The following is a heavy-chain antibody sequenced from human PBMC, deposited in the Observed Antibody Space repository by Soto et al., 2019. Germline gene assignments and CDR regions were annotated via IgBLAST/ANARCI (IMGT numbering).Heavy chain of an antibody. CDR3: ATPAGGYSSSWEFDY. CDR1: GGSISSSSYY. Sequence: TSETLSLTCTVSGGSISSSSYYWGWIRQPPGKGLEWIGSIYYSGSTYYNPSLKSRVTISVDTSKNQFSLKLSSVTAADTAVYYCATPAGGYSSSWEFDYWGQGTLVTVSS. V-gene: IGHV4-39*01. CDR2: IYYSGST. D-gene: IGHD6-13*01. J-gene: IGHJ4*02.